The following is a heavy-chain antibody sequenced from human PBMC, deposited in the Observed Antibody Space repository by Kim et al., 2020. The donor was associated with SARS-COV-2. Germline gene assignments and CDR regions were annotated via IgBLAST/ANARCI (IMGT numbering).Heavy chain of an antibody. J-gene: IGHJ5*02. CDR2: IYYRGGT. V-gene: IGHV4-39*01. CDR1: GGSINSNSYY. D-gene: IGHD5-12*01. CDR3: ARVGGSQVRWFDP. Sequence: SETLSLTCTVSGGSINSNSYYWGWIRQSPGKGLEWIGSIYYRGGTYYNPSHKSRVSISVDTSTNQFSLKLTSVTAADTALYYCARVGGSQVRWFDPWGQGTLVTVSS.